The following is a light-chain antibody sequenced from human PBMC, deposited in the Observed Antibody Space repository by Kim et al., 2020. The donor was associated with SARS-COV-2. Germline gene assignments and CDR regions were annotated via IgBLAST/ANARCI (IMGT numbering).Light chain of an antibody. CDR2: QDS. CDR1: KLGDKY. Sequence: SVSQGQTPIITCSGDKLGDKYACWYQQKPGQSPVLVIYQDSKRPSRIPERFSGSNAGNTATLTISGTHAMDEADYYCQAWDSSTVVFGGGTQLTVL. J-gene: IGLJ2*01. V-gene: IGLV3-1*01. CDR3: QAWDSSTVV.